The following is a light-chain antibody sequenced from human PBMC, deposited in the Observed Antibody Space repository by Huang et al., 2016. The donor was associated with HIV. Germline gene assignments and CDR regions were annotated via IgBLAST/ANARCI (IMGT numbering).Light chain of an antibody. CDR3: QKYNSAPYT. J-gene: IGKJ2*01. CDR2: AAS. Sequence: DIHMTQSPSSLSSSGGDRVTITCRASQDIRNYLAWYQPKPGTAPKLLSSAASTFQSGFPSRFSGSGSGTDFTLTIGSLQPEDVATYYCQKYNSAPYTFGQGTKLEIK. V-gene: IGKV1-27*01. CDR1: QDIRNY.